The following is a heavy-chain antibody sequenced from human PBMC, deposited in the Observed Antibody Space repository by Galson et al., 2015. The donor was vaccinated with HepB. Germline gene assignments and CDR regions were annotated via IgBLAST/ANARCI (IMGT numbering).Heavy chain of an antibody. CDR3: ASEAPDCGGDCYSEY. Sequence: SLRLSCAASGFIFTNYGMAWVRQAPGTGLSLISAISGSGDSNYYAESVQGRFTISRDQSKYTLSLQMNNLRAYDSGVYYCASEAPDCGGDCYSEYWAQGVLVTGSS. CDR1: GFIFTNYG. V-gene: IGHV3-23*01. D-gene: IGHD2-21*02. J-gene: IGHJ4*02. CDR2: ISGSGDSN.